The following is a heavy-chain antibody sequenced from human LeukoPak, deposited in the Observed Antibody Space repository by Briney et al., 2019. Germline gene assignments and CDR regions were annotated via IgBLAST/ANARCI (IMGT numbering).Heavy chain of an antibody. CDR3: ARGKAGVDFDY. V-gene: IGHV3-13*01. D-gene: IGHD3-10*01. CDR1: GFTFSSYD. Sequence: PGGSLRLSCAASGFTFSSYDMHWVRQATGKGLEWVSAIGTAGDTYYPGSVKGRFTISRENAKNSLYLQMNSLGAGDTAVYYCARGKAGVDFDYWGQGTLVTVSS. J-gene: IGHJ4*02. CDR2: IGTAGDT.